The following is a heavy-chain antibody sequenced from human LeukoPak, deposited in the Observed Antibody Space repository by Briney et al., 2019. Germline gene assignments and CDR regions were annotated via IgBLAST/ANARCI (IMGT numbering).Heavy chain of an antibody. J-gene: IGHJ4*02. V-gene: IGHV4-59*08. D-gene: IGHD3-22*01. CDR2: IHYSGST. CDR3: ARHFYYDSSGLFGY. Sequence: SETLSLTCTVSGCSISTYYWSWIRQPPGKGLEWIGYIHYSGSTNYNPSLKSRVTISVDTSKNQFSLKLSSVTAADTAVYYCARHFYYDSSGLFGYWGQGTLVTVSS. CDR1: GCSISTYY.